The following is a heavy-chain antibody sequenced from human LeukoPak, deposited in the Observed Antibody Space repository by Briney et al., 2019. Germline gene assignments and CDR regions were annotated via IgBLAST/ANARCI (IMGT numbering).Heavy chain of an antibody. J-gene: IGHJ4*02. CDR2: IYYSGST. Sequence: PSETLPLTCTVPGGSISSYYWSWIRQPPGKGLEWIGYIYYSGSTNYNPSLKSRVTISVDTSKNQFSLKLSSVTAADTAVYYCARVWYSSGWSLDYWGQGTLVTVSS. CDR1: GGSISSYY. V-gene: IGHV4-59*01. CDR3: ARVWYSSGWSLDY. D-gene: IGHD6-19*01.